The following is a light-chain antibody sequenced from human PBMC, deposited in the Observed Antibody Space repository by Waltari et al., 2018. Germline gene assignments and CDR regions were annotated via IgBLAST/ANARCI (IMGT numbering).Light chain of an antibody. CDR2: DVI. Sequence: QSALTQPPSASGSPGQSVTFSCTITTRDIGGFHFVSWYQQHPDKAPRLILYDVIKRPSGVVVRFSAPNSGNTPSLTVSGLQAEDEADYFCCSFSGANHLLFGGGTRLTV. CDR3: CSFSGANHLL. V-gene: IGLV2-8*01. CDR1: TRDIGGFHF. J-gene: IGLJ2*01.